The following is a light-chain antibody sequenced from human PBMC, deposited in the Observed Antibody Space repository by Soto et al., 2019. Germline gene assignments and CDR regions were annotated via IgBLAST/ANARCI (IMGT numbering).Light chain of an antibody. CDR1: YRLSSVY. Sequence: IVLTQSPCTLSLSPGERATLSCRASYRLSSVYLAWYQQRPGQPPRLLIYGASNRATGIPDRFSGSGFGIDFTLIISRGKEENVALYCCQRHRAPPRIIFGRGTRLEIK. J-gene: IGKJ5*01. CDR2: GAS. CDR3: QRHRAPPRII. V-gene: IGKV3-20*01.